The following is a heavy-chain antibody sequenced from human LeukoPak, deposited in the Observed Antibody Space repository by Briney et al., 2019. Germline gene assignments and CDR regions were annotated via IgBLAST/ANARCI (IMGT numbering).Heavy chain of an antibody. V-gene: IGHV1-69*13. CDR3: ATMVRGKGDGMDV. CDR1: GGTFSSYA. CDR2: IIPIFGTV. Sequence: SVKVSCKASGGTFSSYAISWVRQAPGQGLEWMGGIIPIFGTVNYAQKFQGRVTITADESTSTAYMELSSLRSEDTAVYYCATMVRGKGDGMDVWGQGTTVTVSS. J-gene: IGHJ6*02. D-gene: IGHD3-10*01.